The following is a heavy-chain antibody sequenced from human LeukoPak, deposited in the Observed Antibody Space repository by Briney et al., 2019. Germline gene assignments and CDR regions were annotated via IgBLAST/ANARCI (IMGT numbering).Heavy chain of an antibody. J-gene: IGHJ6*03. CDR3: AETTVTNYYYYMDV. D-gene: IGHD4-11*01. CDR2: INHSGST. Sequence: SETLSLTXAVYGGSFSGYYWSWIRQPPGKGLEWIGEINHSGSTNYNPSLRSRVTISVDTSKNQFSLKLSSVTAADTAVYYCAETTVTNYYYYMDVWGKGTTVTVSS. V-gene: IGHV4-34*01. CDR1: GGSFSGYY.